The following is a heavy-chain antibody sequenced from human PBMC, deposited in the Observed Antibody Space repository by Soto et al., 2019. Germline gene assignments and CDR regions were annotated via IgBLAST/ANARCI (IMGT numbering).Heavy chain of an antibody. D-gene: IGHD1-20*01. CDR1: GYTFTSYD. J-gene: IGHJ6*02. V-gene: IGHV1-8*01. Sequence: QVQLVQSGAEVKKPGASVKVSCKASGYTFTSYDINWVRQATGQGLEWMGWMNPNSGNTGYAQKFQGRVTMTRNTSISTAYMELSSLRSEDTTVYYCARGVLYFYYYGMDVWGQGTTVTVSS. CDR2: MNPNSGNT. CDR3: ARGVLYFYYYGMDV.